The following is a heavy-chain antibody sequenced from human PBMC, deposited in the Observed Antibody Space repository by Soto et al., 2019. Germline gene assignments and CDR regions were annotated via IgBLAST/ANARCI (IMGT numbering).Heavy chain of an antibody. CDR1: GFTFSIYN. CDR3: ARRIPSAFDS. CDR2: ITGSGDYT. J-gene: IGHJ4*02. V-gene: IGHV3-23*01. D-gene: IGHD5-18*01. Sequence: EVQLLESGGGLVQPGGSLRLSCVASGFTFSIYNMNWVRQAPGKGLEWVSVITGSGDYTNYADSVKGRFTISRDNSKNTLYLQMNSLRADYTAVYFCARRIPSAFDSWGQGTLVTVSS.